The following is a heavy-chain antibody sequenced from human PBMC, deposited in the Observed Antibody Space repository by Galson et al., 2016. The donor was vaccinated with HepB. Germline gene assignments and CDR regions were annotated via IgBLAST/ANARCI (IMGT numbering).Heavy chain of an antibody. D-gene: IGHD5-18*01. CDR1: GFSFTSYA. V-gene: IGHV3-30*01. CDR3: AKVLSQGYSDGWLDN. Sequence: SLRLSCAVSGFSFTSYAMHWVRQPPGKGLEWVAVISSDGSNKYYADPVKGRFTISRDNFQNTLYLQMNSLGPEDTAIYYCAKVLSQGYSDGWLDNWGQGTLVTVSS. J-gene: IGHJ4*02. CDR2: ISSDGSNK.